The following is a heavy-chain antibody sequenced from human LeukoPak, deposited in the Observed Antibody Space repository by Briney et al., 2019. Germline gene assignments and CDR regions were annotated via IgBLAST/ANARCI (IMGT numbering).Heavy chain of an antibody. D-gene: IGHD3-10*01. CDR2: ISYDGSNE. V-gene: IGHV3-30*03. J-gene: IGHJ4*02. CDR1: GFSFSSYG. Sequence: GGSLRLSCAASGFSFSSYGMQWVRQAPGKGLEWVAVISYDGSNEYYGDSVKGRFTISRDNSKNTLYLQMNSLRAEDTAVYYCARGKGSGSYYNDCEYWGQGTLVTVSS. CDR3: ARGKGSGSYYNDCEY.